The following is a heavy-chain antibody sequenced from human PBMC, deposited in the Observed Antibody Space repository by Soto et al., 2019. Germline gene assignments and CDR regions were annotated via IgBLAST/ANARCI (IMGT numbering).Heavy chain of an antibody. D-gene: IGHD6-13*01. CDR3: ARARSAAGTSEYFQH. CDR1: GFTFSSYG. V-gene: IGHV3-20*04. J-gene: IGHJ1*01. Sequence: GSLRLSCAASGFTFSSYGMHWVRQAPGKGLEWVAGIKWNGSSTGYADSVKGRFTISRDNAKNSLYLQMNSLRAEDTALYYCARARSAAGTSEYFQHWGQGTLVTVSS. CDR2: IKWNGSST.